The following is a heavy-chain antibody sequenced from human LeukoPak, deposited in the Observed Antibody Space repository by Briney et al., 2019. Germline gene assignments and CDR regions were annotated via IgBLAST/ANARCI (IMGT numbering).Heavy chain of an antibody. V-gene: IGHV3-30*04. CDR1: GFTFSSYA. CDR2: ISYDGSNK. CDR3: AREWVGYDSSGYYYPGGFDY. Sequence: GGSLRLSCAASGFTFSSYAMHWVRQAPGKGLEWVAVISYDGSNKYYADSVKGRFTISRDNSKNTLYLQMNSLRAEDTAVYYCAREWVGYDSSGYYYPGGFDYWGQGTLVTVSS. D-gene: IGHD3-22*01. J-gene: IGHJ4*02.